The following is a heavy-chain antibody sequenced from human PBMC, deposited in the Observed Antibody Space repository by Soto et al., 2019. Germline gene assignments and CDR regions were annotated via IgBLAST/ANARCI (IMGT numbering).Heavy chain of an antibody. CDR1: GNSMFNYY. J-gene: IGHJ6*02. V-gene: IGHV4-4*07. D-gene: IGHD4-17*01. CDR2: VYTDGTA. Sequence: QVHLQESGPGLVKPSGTLSLICTVSGNSMFNYYWSWIRQPAGKGLEWIGRVYTDGTAIYNPSLKSRVTMSVDMSKNQFSLNVNSVTAADTAVYYCVKGGFVDGDYMHHVMDVWGQGATVIVS. CDR3: VKGGFVDGDYMHHVMDV.